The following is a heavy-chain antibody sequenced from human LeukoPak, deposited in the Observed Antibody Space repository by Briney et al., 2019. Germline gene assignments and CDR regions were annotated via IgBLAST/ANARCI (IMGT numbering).Heavy chain of an antibody. J-gene: IGHJ6*02. CDR2: ISYDGSNK. CDR3: VSRGVTAVVPAARYYGMDV. V-gene: IGHV3-30*03. D-gene: IGHD2-2*01. CDR1: GFTFSYYG. Sequence: GGSLRLSCVASGFTFSYYGMHWVRQAPGKGLEWVAIISYDGSNKDYADSVKGRFTMSRDNSKNTVYLQMDSLRDEDTAVYHCVSRGVTAVVPAARYYGMDVWGQGTTVTVSS.